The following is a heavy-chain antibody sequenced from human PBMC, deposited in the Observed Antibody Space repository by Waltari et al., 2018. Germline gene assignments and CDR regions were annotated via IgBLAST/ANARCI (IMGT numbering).Heavy chain of an antibody. V-gene: IGHV3-23*01. CDR2: VNNGGDDT. D-gene: IGHD1-1*01. CDR1: GFTFSCCA. J-gene: IGHJ4*02. Sequence: EVQVLESGGGLVQPGGSLRLSCAAYGFTFSCCAMSWVRQAPGKGLEWVSTVNNGGDDTYYADSVRGRFTISRDNSKNTLYLQVNSLRAEDTAIYYCAKLAGISAWYFDYWGQGTLVTVSS. CDR3: AKLAGISAWYFDY.